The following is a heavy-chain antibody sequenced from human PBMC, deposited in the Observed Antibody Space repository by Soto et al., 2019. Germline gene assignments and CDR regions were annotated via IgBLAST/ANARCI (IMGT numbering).Heavy chain of an antibody. D-gene: IGHD2-8*01. V-gene: IGHV4-59*01. CDR1: GGSISNFY. Sequence: QVHLRGSGPGLVKPSETLSLSCTVSGGSISNFYWSWSCQPPGKGLEWIGYISYSGNTNYNPSLKSRVSISVDTSKNQLSLNLTSVTAADTAVYYCARAPMVLSRSYFDSWGQGTPVTVSS. J-gene: IGHJ4*02. CDR3: ARAPMVLSRSYFDS. CDR2: ISYSGNT.